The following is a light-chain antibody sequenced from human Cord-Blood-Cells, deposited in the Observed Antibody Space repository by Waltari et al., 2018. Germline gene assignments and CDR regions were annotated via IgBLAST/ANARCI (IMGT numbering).Light chain of an antibody. CDR2: EGS. J-gene: IGLJ3*02. V-gene: IGLV2-23*01. CDR3: CSYAGSSWV. Sequence: QSALTQPASVSGSPGQSITISCTGPNSDVGCYNLVSWYQQHPGKAPKLMIYEGSKRPSGVSNRFSGSKSGNTASLTISGLQAEDEADYYCCSYAGSSWVFGGGTKLTVL. CDR1: NSDVGCYNL.